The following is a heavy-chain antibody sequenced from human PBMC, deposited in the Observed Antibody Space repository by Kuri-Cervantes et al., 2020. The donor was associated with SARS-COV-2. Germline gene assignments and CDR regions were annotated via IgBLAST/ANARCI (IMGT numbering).Heavy chain of an antibody. J-gene: IGHJ6*02. CDR1: GFTFSDYY. CDR3: VRQGYCSGGSCYSGAMDV. D-gene: IGHD2-15*01. V-gene: IGHV3-11*01. CDR2: ISSSGGIYM. Sequence: LSLTCAASGFTFSDYYMSWIRQAPGKGLEWVSYISSSGGIYMQYADSVKGRFTISRDNAKKSLYLEMNSLRAEDTAVYYCVRQGYCSGGSCYSGAMDVWGQGTTVTVSS.